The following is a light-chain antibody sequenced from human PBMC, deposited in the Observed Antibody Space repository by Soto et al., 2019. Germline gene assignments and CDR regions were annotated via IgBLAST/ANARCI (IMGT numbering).Light chain of an antibody. CDR2: AAS. Sequence: IQMTQSPSSLSASVGDIFSIVCLMSQGISSYLAWYQQKPGKAPELLIYAASTLQSGVPSRFSGSGSGTDFTLTISCLQSEDFATYYCQQYYSFPWTFGQGTKVDI. J-gene: IGKJ1*01. CDR1: QGISSY. CDR3: QQYYSFPWT. V-gene: IGKV1D-8*01.